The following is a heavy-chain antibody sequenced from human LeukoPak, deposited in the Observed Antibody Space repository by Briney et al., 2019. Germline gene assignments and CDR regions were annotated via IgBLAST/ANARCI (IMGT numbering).Heavy chain of an antibody. Sequence: GWYLILSCAASGFTFSSYAMSWVREAAGKGLEWVSAISGSGGSTYYADSGKGRFTISKDNYKNTLYLEMNSMRAEDTAVYYCAKGMAGTTPHYFDYWGQGTLVTVSS. CDR2: ISGSGGST. CDR3: AKGMAGTTPHYFDY. V-gene: IGHV3-23*01. D-gene: IGHD1-7*01. CDR1: GFTFSSYA. J-gene: IGHJ4*02.